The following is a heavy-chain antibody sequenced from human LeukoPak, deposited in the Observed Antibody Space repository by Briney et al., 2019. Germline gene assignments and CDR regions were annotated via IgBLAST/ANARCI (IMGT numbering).Heavy chain of an antibody. D-gene: IGHD6-13*01. CDR3: ASASSHRIAAGGDY. V-gene: IGHV3-74*01. Sequence: GGSLRLSCAASGFTFSNYWMHWVRQAPGKGLVWVSRINSDGSSRNYADSVKGRFTISRDNAKNTLYLQMDSLRAEDTAVYYCASASSHRIAAGGDYWGQGTLVTVSS. CDR1: GFTFSNYW. CDR2: INSDGSSR. J-gene: IGHJ4*02.